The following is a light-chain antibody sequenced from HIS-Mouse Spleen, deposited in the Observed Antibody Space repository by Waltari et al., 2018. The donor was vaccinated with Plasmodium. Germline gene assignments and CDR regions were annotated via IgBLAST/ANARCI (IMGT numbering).Light chain of an antibody. J-gene: IGLJ3*02. V-gene: IGLV3-10*01. CDR1: ALPKKY. CDR3: YSTDSSGNHRV. Sequence: SYELTQPPSVSVSPGQTARITCSGDALPKKYAYWYRQKSGQAPVLVIQEDSKRPSGIPERFSGSSSGTMATLTISGAQVEDEADYYCYSTDSSGNHRVFGGGTKLTVL. CDR2: EDS.